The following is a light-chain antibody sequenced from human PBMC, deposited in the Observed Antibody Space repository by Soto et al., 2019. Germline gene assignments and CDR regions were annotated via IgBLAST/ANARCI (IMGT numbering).Light chain of an antibody. J-gene: IGLJ1*01. CDR3: SSYTSSSTYV. CDR2: EVS. Sequence: QSALTQPASVSGSPGQSITISCTGTSSDVGGYNYVSWYQQHPGKAPKLMIYEVSNRPSGVSNRFSCSKSGNTASLTISWLQAEDEADYYCSSYTSSSTYVFGTGTKLTVL. V-gene: IGLV2-14*01. CDR1: SSDVGGYNY.